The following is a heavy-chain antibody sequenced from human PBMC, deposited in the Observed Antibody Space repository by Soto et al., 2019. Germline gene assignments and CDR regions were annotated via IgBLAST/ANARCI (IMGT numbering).Heavy chain of an antibody. D-gene: IGHD5-12*01. V-gene: IGHV4-59*08. J-gene: IGHJ3*02. CDR2: IYYSGST. CDR1: SHYISSHY. Sequence: SDTLSVNCAIFSHYISSHYLSWIRQPPGKGLEWIVYIYYSGSTNYNPSLKSRVTISVDTSKNQFSLKLSSVTAADTAVYYCARRGYSDAFDIWGQGTMVT. CDR3: ARRGYSDAFDI.